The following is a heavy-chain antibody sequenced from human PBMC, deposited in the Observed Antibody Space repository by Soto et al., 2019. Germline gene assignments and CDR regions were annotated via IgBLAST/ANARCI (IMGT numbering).Heavy chain of an antibody. Sequence: QITLKESGPTLVKPTQTLTLTCTFSGCSLSTSGVGGCWISQPPGKALEWLALISWDDDKRYSPALKRRLTITKDTSKNQGFLTMTNMDTVETATYFCAHSIYDDVWGTTWFDPWGQGTLVTVYS. V-gene: IGHV2-5*02. CDR2: ISWDDDK. J-gene: IGHJ5*02. CDR3: AHSIYDDVWGTTWFDP. D-gene: IGHD3-16*01. CDR1: GCSLSTSGVG.